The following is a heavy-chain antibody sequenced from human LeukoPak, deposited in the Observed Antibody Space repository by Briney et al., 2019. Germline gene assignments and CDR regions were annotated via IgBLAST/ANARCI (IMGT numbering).Heavy chain of an antibody. CDR3: ARVDMAVAFYFDY. CDR1: GGSISSYY. CDR2: VYYSGST. Sequence: SETLSLTCTVSGGSISSYYWGWIRQPPGKGLEWIGFVYYSGSTNYNPSLKSRVTISVDTSKNQFSLKLNSVTAADTAVYYCARVDMAVAFYFDYWGQGTLVTVSS. V-gene: IGHV4-59*01. J-gene: IGHJ4*02. D-gene: IGHD6-19*01.